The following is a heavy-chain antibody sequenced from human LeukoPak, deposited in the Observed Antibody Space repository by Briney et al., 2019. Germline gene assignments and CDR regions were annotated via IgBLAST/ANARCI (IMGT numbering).Heavy chain of an antibody. V-gene: IGHV3-21*01. J-gene: IGHJ3*02. CDR1: GFTFSSYS. CDR2: ISSSSSYI. Sequence: PGGSLRLSCVASGFTFSSYSMNWVRQAPGKGLEWVSSISSSSSYIYYADSVKGRFTISRDNAKNSLYLQMNSLRAEDTAVYYCARDGRIRGAFDIWGQGTMVTVSS. CDR3: ARDGRIRGAFDI. D-gene: IGHD3-10*01.